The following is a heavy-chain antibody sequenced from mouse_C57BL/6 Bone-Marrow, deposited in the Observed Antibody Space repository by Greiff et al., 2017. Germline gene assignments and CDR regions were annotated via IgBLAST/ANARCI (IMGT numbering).Heavy chain of an antibody. J-gene: IGHJ3*01. V-gene: IGHV5-12*01. CDR1: GFTFSDYY. Sequence: EVKLVESGGGLVQPGGSLKLSCAASGFTFSDYYMYWVRQTPEKRLEWVAYISNGGGSTYYPDTVKGRFTISRDNAKNTLYLQMSRLKSEDTAMYYCARQGYGSSSWFAYWGQGTLVTVSA. D-gene: IGHD1-1*01. CDR3: ARQGYGSSSWFAY. CDR2: ISNGGGST.